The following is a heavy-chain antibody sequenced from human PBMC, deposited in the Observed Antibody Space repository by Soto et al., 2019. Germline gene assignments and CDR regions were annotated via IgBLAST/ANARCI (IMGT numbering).Heavy chain of an antibody. CDR3: TRGLTGTHYYYGMDV. J-gene: IGHJ6*01. CDR1: VGSFSPYY. V-gene: IGHV4-34*01. CDR2: INHSGST. D-gene: IGHD1-7*01. Sequence: SETLALSCAVYVGSFSPYYWSWIRQPPDKGLEWIGEINHSGSTSYNPSLKSRVTMSVDTSKNQISLRLSSVTAADTAVYYCTRGLTGTHYYYGMDVWGHGTTVTVSS.